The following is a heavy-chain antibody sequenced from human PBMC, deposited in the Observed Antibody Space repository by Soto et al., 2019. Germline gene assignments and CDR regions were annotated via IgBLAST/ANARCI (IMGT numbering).Heavy chain of an antibody. V-gene: IGHV1-3*01. D-gene: IGHD2-2*01. Sequence: GASVKVSCKASGYTFTSYAMHWVRQAPGQRLEWMGWINAGNGNTKYSQKFQGRVTITRDTSASTAYMELSSLRSEDTAVYYCARGDVVPAAIYYYYYMDVWGKGTTVTVSS. CDR2: INAGNGNT. CDR1: GYTFTSYA. CDR3: ARGDVVPAAIYYYYYMDV. J-gene: IGHJ6*03.